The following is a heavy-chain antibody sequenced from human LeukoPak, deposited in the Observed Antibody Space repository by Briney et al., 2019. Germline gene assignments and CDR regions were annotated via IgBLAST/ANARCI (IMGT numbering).Heavy chain of an antibody. J-gene: IGHJ6*02. CDR3: ASEKYSSSWYGGNYYYYYGMDV. Sequence: PSETLSLTCAVSGGSISSSNWWSWVRQPPGKGLEWIGEIYHSGSTNYNPSLKSRVTISVDTSKNQFSLKLSSVAAADTAVYYCASEKYSSSWYGGNYYYYYGMDVWGQGTTVTVSS. CDR2: IYHSGST. CDR1: GGSISSSNW. D-gene: IGHD6-13*01. V-gene: IGHV4-4*02.